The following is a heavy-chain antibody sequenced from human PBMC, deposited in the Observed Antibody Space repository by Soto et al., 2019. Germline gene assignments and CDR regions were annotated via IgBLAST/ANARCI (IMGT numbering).Heavy chain of an antibody. D-gene: IGHD6-6*01. J-gene: IGHJ6*02. CDR2: INAGNGNT. CDR1: GYTFTSYA. V-gene: IGHV1-3*01. Sequence: GTSVKVSYKASGYTFTSYAMHWVRQAPGQRLEWMGWINAGNGNTKYSQKFQGRVTITRDTSASTAYMELSSLRSEDTAVYYCAREFAAHSSSDDYYYYGMGVWGQGTTVTVSS. CDR3: AREFAAHSSSDDYYYYGMGV.